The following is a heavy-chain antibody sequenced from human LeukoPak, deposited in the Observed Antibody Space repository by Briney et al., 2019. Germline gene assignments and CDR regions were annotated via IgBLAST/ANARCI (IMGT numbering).Heavy chain of an antibody. CDR2: IYYSGST. Sequence: PSETLSLTCTVSGGSISSYYWSWIRQPPGKGLEWIGYIYYSGSTNYNPSLKSRVTISVDTSKNQFSLKLSSVTAADTAVYYWARVPRGGWYLFDYWGQGTLVTVSS. CDR3: ARVPRGGWYLFDY. J-gene: IGHJ4*02. V-gene: IGHV4-59*01. D-gene: IGHD6-19*01. CDR1: GGSISSYY.